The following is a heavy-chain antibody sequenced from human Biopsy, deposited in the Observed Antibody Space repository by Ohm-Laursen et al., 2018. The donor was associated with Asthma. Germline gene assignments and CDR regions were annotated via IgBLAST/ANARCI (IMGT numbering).Heavy chain of an antibody. Sequence: SVKVSCKASGDSFSNYAISWVRQAPGQGLEWMGGLIPVLGTPDHAQMFEGRVTITADESTRTAYMELSSLSSEDTAVYYCARGYSGSDRVVYYYSGLEVWGQGTTVTVSS. CDR1: GDSFSNYA. CDR3: ARGYSGSDRVVYYYSGLEV. D-gene: IGHD5-12*01. V-gene: IGHV1-69*13. CDR2: LIPVLGTP. J-gene: IGHJ6*02.